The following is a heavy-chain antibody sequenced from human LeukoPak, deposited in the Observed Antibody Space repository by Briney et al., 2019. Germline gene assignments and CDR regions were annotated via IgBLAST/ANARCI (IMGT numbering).Heavy chain of an antibody. V-gene: IGHV3-23*01. D-gene: IGHD1-26*01. CDR1: GFTFSTYA. J-gene: IGHJ5*02. CDR2: VSGSGATT. CDR3: AKDFLNSGLNWFDP. Sequence: GGSLRLSCAASGFTFSTYAMTWVRQAPGKGLEWVSAVSGSGATTYYIDSVKGRFTVSRDNSKNTLYLQMDSLRVEDTAIYYCAKDFLNSGLNWFDPWGQGSLVTVSS.